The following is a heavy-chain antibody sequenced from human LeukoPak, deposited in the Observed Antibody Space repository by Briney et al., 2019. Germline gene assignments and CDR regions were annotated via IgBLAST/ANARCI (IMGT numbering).Heavy chain of an antibody. D-gene: IGHD6-13*01. Sequence: PGVSLRLSCAASGFTFSSYGMHWVRQAPGKGLEWVAVIWYDGSNKYYADSVKGRFTISRDNSKNTLYLQMNSLRAEDTAVYYCARRGRIAAAGTNYYYGMDVWGKGTTVTVSS. CDR1: GFTFSSYG. J-gene: IGHJ6*04. CDR2: IWYDGSNK. V-gene: IGHV3-33*01. CDR3: ARRGRIAAAGTNYYYGMDV.